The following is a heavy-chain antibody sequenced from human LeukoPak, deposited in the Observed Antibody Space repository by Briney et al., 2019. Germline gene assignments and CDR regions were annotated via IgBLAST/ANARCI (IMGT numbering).Heavy chain of an antibody. J-gene: IGHJ6*04. CDR2: IRYDGGNK. D-gene: IGHD3-3*01. CDR1: GFTFNTFG. CDR3: AKDWNGDV. Sequence: GGSLRLSCAASGFTFNTFGMHWVRQAPGKGLEWVAFIRYDGGNKYYADSVKGRFTISRDNSKNTLYLQMNSLRAEDTAVYYCAKDWNGDVWGKGTTVTVSS. V-gene: IGHV3-30*02.